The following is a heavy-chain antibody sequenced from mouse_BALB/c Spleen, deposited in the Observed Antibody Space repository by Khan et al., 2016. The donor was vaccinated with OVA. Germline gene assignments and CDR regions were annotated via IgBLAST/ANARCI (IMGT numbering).Heavy chain of an antibody. CDR2: INSDGYYT. D-gene: IGHD4-1*01. CDR3: ASHLTGSFAY. J-gene: IGHJ3*01. CDR1: GFTFSAYS. Sequence: DVQLVESGGDLMKPGGSLKLSCAASGFTFSAYSMSWVRQTPDKRLEWVATINSDGYYTYYPDSVQGRFTISRNNAKNTLSLQMSSLKSEDTARYYCASHLTGSFAYWGQGTLVTVSA. V-gene: IGHV5-6*01.